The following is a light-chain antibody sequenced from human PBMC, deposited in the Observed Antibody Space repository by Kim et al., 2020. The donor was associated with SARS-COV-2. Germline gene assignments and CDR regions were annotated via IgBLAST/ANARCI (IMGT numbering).Light chain of an antibody. CDR2: GTN. CDR1: SLRSYY. CDR3: KSRDSSGNHLV. Sequence: GQTVRITCQGDSLRSYYASWYQQRPRQAPVLVIYGTNNRPSGIPDRFSGSSSGNTGSLTIPGAQAEDEADYYCKSRDSSGNHLVFGGGTQLTVL. J-gene: IGLJ2*01. V-gene: IGLV3-19*01.